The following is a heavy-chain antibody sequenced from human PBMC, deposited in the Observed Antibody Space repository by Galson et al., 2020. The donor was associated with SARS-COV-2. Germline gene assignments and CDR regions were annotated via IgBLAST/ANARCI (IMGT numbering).Heavy chain of an antibody. CDR2: IDPSDSYI. D-gene: IGHD3-10*01. V-gene: IGHV5-10-1*01. CDR1: GYSFTSYW. CDR3: ARWRKFRSSEIDY. Sequence: HGESLKISCKGSGYSFTSYWITWVRQMSGKGLEYMGRIDPSDSYINYSPSFHGHVTFSADKSTSTAYLQWNSLKASDTAMYFCARWRKFRSSEIDYWGQGTPVTVSS. J-gene: IGHJ4*02.